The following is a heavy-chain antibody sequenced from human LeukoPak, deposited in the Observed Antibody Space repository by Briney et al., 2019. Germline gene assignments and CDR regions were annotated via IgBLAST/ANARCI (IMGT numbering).Heavy chain of an antibody. J-gene: IGHJ6*03. V-gene: IGHV3-48*03. CDR2: ISNFGDII. CDR3: AKDATPALGTVYMDV. CDR1: GFTFSNYE. Sequence: PEGSLRLSCAASGFTFSNYEMNWVRQAPGKGLEWISHISNFGDIIHYADSVEGRFTISRDNDKNSIYLQMNSLRAEDTAVYYCAKDATPALGTVYMDVWGKGTTVTISS. D-gene: IGHD6-13*01.